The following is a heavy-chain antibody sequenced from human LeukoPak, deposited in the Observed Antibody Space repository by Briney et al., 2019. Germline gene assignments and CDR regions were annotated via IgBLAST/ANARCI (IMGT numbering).Heavy chain of an antibody. CDR2: INHSGST. J-gene: IGHJ4*02. CDR3: ARGFSWAFRGFDY. V-gene: IGHV4-34*01. CDR1: GGSISSYY. D-gene: IGHD3-16*01. Sequence: SETLSLTCTVSGGSISSYYWSWIRQPPGKGLEWTGEINHSGSTNYNPSLKSRATISVDTSKNQFSLKLSSVTAADTAVYYCARGFSWAFRGFDYWGQGTLVTVSS.